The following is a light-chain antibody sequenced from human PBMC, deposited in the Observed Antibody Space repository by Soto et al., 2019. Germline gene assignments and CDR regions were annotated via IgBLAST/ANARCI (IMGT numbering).Light chain of an antibody. V-gene: IGKV1-39*01. CDR2: AAS. J-gene: IGKJ5*01. CDR3: QQSYETPPIT. Sequence: DIEMTQSPSSLSASVGDRVTITCRASQTIGNYLNWYQQRPGEAPKLLIFAASNLQTGVTSRFRGSGSGTHFILTISGLEPDDFATYYCQQSYETPPITFGQGTRLEVK. CDR1: QTIGNY.